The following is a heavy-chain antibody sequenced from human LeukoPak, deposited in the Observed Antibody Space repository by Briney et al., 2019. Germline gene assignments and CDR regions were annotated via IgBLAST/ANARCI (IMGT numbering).Heavy chain of an antibody. D-gene: IGHD6-19*01. CDR2: MNPNSGDT. CDR3: AISSAWYHDGFDI. CDR1: GYAFTSYD. J-gene: IGHJ3*02. Sequence: GASVKVSCKASGYAFTSYDVHWVRQAIGQGLEWMGWMNPNSGDTGYTEKFQDRVTMTRDTSRRVAYMQLSSLRSDDTAVYYCAISSAWYHDGFDIWGQGTMVSVSS. V-gene: IGHV1-8*01.